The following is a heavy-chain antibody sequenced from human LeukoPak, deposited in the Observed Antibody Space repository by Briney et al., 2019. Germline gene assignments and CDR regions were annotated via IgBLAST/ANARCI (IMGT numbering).Heavy chain of an antibody. CDR2: SVPMSDTK. Sequence: SVKVSCKASGGSFGDFAIIWVRQAPGHGLEWMGRSVPMSDTKDYAQKFEGRVTFTTDESTTTAHMELSNLSPEDTAVYYCAATSIIFNWFDPWGQGTLVTV. V-gene: IGHV1-69*05. D-gene: IGHD1-14*01. J-gene: IGHJ5*02. CDR1: GGSFGDFA. CDR3: AATSIIFNWFDP.